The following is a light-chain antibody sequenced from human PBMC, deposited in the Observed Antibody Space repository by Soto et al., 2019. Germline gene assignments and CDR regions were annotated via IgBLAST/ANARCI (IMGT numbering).Light chain of an antibody. Sequence: DIQMTQSPSTLSASVGDRVTITCRASETINSWLAWYQQKPGKAPKVLIYKASSLESGVPSRFSGSGSGTEFTLTISSLQPDDFATYYCQQYNSYLWTFGQGTKVEI. CDR3: QQYNSYLWT. CDR2: KAS. V-gene: IGKV1-5*03. CDR1: ETINSW. J-gene: IGKJ1*01.